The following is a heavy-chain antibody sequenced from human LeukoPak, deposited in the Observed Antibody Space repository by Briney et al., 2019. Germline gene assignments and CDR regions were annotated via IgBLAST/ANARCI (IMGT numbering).Heavy chain of an antibody. CDR2: ISSGSHST. V-gene: IGHV3-11*03. J-gene: IGHJ5*02. Sequence: TGGALRLSCAASGFTLSDYYTTCIRQAPGKGLEWVSYISSGSHSTNYLDSVKGRFTISRDNAKNSLYLQMNSPRAEDRAVYYCVKGSLYRYALDPWGQGTLVTVSS. D-gene: IGHD3-16*02. CDR3: VKGSLYRYALDP. CDR1: GFTLSDYY.